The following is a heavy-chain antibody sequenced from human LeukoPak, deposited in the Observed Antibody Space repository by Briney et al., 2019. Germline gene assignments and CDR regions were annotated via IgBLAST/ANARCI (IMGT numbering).Heavy chain of an antibody. CDR1: GGSFSGYY. J-gene: IGHJ5*02. CDR3: ARGVTTLRRQSWFDP. V-gene: IGHV4-34*01. D-gene: IGHD4-17*01. Sequence: TSETLSLTCAVYGGSFSGYYWSWIRQPPGKGLEWIGEINHSGSINYNPSLKSRVTISVDTSKNQFSLKLSSVTAADTAVYYCARGVTTLRRQSWFDPWGQGTLVTVSS. CDR2: INHSGSI.